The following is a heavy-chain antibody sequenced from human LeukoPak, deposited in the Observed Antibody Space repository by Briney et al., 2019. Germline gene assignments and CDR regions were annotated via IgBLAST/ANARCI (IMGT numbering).Heavy chain of an antibody. J-gene: IGHJ4*02. D-gene: IGHD5-24*01. CDR1: GFTFSSYA. CDR2: ISGSGGST. CDR3: APRVTVDRWLQSQVPFGY. Sequence: GGSLRLSCAASGFTFSSYAMSWVRQAPGRGLEWVSAISGSGGSTYYADSVKGRFTISRDNSKNTLYLQMNSLRAEDTAVYYCAPRVTVDRWLQSQVPFGYWGQGTLVTVSS. V-gene: IGHV3-23*01.